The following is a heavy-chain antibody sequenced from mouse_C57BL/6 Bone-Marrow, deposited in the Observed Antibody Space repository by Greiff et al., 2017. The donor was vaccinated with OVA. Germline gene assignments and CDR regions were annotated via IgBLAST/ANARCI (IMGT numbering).Heavy chain of an antibody. J-gene: IGHJ1*03. D-gene: IGHD2-3*01. CDR3: ARQRGWLLHGYFDV. V-gene: IGHV5-9*01. Sequence: EVKVVESGGGLVKPGGSLKLSCAASGFTFSSYTMSWVRQTPEKRLEWVATISGGGGNTYYPDSVKGRFTISRDNAKNTLYLQMSSLRSEDTALYYCARQRGWLLHGYFDVWGTGTTVTVSS. CDR1: GFTFSSYT. CDR2: ISGGGGNT.